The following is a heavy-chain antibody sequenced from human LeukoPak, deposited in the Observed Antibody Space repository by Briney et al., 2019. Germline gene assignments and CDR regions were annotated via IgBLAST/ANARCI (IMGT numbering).Heavy chain of an antibody. Sequence: SVKVSCTASGGTFSSYAISWVRQAPGQGLEWMGGIIPIFGTANYAQKFQGRVTITADESTSTAYMELSSLRSEDTAVYYCARGSGSYYHDAFDIWGQGTMVTVSS. D-gene: IGHD3-10*01. V-gene: IGHV1-69*13. CDR1: GGTFSSYA. CDR3: ARGSGSYYHDAFDI. J-gene: IGHJ3*02. CDR2: IIPIFGTA.